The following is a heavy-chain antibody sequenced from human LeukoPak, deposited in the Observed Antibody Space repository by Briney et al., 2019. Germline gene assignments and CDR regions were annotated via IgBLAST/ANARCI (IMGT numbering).Heavy chain of an antibody. D-gene: IGHD3-16*01. CDR3: ATSPRSTFSNDY. CDR1: GYTFTSYA. J-gene: IGHJ4*02. CDR2: INTNTGNP. V-gene: IGHV7-4-1*02. Sequence: ASVKVSCKASGYTFTSYAMNWVRQAPGQGLEWMGWINTNTGNPTYAQRFTGRFVFSLDTFVSTAYLQISSLKAEDTAVYYCATSPRSTFSNDYWGQGTLVTVSS.